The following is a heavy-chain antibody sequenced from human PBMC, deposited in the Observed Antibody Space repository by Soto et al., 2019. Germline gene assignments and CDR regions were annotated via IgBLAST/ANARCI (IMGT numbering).Heavy chain of an antibody. Sequence: GGSLRLSCAASGFTFDDYAMHWLRQAPGKGLEWVSGISWNSDSIGYADSVKGRFTISRDNAKKSLYLQMNSLRAEDTALYYCASGRGYDILTGYYPYFDYWGQGTLVTVS. V-gene: IGHV3-9*01. J-gene: IGHJ4*02. CDR1: GFTFDDYA. D-gene: IGHD3-9*01. CDR3: ASGRGYDILTGYYPYFDY. CDR2: ISWNSDSI.